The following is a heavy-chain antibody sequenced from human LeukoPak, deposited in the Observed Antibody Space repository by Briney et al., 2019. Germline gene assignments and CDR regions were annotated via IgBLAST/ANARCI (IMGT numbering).Heavy chain of an antibody. J-gene: IGHJ4*02. Sequence: ASVKVSCKASGYTFTSYGISWVRQAPGQGLEWMGWISAYNGNTNYAQKLQGRVTMTTDTSTSTAYMELRSLRSDDTAVYYCAGSYCSGGSCYSSDYWGQGTLVTVSS. CDR3: AGSYCSGGSCYSSDY. D-gene: IGHD2-15*01. CDR1: GYTFTSYG. V-gene: IGHV1-18*01. CDR2: ISAYNGNT.